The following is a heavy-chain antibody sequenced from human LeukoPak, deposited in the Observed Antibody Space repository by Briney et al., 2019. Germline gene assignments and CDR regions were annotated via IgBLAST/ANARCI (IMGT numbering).Heavy chain of an antibody. Sequence: GGSLRLSCAASGFTFSSYWMHWVRQAPGKGLVWVSRISSDGSSTSYADSVKGRFTISRDNAKNTLYLQMNSLRAEDTAVYYCAREVEGWFDPWGQGTLVTVSS. CDR3: AREVEGWFDP. J-gene: IGHJ5*02. CDR1: GFTFSSYW. V-gene: IGHV3-74*01. CDR2: ISSDGSST.